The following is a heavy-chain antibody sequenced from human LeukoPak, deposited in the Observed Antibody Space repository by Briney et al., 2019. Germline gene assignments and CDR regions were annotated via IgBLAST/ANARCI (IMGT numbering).Heavy chain of an antibody. CDR3: ARDRLRTNWFDP. Sequence: ASVKVSCKASGYTFTGYYMHWVRQAPGQGLEWMGWINPNSGGTNYAQKFQGRVTMTRDTSISTAYMELSRLRSDDTAVYYWARDRLRTNWFDPWGQGTLVTVSS. V-gene: IGHV1-2*02. J-gene: IGHJ5*02. CDR2: INPNSGGT. CDR1: GYTFTGYY. D-gene: IGHD5-12*01.